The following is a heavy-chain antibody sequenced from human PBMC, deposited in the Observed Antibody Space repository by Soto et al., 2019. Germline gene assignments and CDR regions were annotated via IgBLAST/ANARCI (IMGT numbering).Heavy chain of an antibody. CDR3: AREGIVATIGAANWFDP. CDR2: INSGGST. V-gene: IGHV3-53*01. J-gene: IGHJ5*02. CDR1: GFTVSSHY. D-gene: IGHD5-12*01. Sequence: PGGSLRLSCAPSGFTVSSHYMSWVRQAPGKGLEWVSVINSGGSTYYADSVKGRFTISRDHSRNTLYLQMNSLRVEDTAVYYCAREGIVATIGAANWFDPWGQGTLVTVSS.